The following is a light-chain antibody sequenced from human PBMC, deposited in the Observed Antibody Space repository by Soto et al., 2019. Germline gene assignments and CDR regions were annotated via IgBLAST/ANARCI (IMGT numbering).Light chain of an antibody. CDR1: SSDVGGYIY. Sequence: QSVLTQPASVSGSPGQSITISCTGTSSDVGGYIYVSWYQHHPDKAPKLIIFEVSNRPSGVSNRFSGSKSGNTASLTISGLQAEDEADYYCSSYTKINSYVFGTGTKVTV. V-gene: IGLV2-14*01. J-gene: IGLJ1*01. CDR3: SSYTKINSYV. CDR2: EVS.